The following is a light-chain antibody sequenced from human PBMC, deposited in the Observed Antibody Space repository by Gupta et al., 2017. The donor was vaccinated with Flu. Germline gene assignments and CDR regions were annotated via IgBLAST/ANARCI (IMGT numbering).Light chain of an antibody. CDR2: DAS. V-gene: IGKV3-11*01. CDR1: QSISRN. Sequence: VLTQSPATLPLSPGARSTLSCRASQSISRNLAWYQHKTGQAASLLICDASDRATGVPARFSSSGCGTDYTLIISSREQEDYSVYYCHQHSNCLPVTFGGGTKVEIK. J-gene: IGKJ4*01. CDR3: HQHSNCLPVT.